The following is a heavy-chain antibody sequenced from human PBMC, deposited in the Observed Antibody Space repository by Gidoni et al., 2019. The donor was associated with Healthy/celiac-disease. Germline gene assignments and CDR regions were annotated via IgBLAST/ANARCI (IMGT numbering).Heavy chain of an antibody. CDR2: INSDETTT. V-gene: IGHV3-74*01. J-gene: IGHJ4*02. Sequence: EVQLVESGGGLVQPVGPLRLSCAASGFTFSIYWMHWVRQAPGEGLVWVSHINSDETTTNYADSVKGRFTISRDNAKKTVYLQMNSLRAEDTAVYYCAIRYCNSIKCPLGYWGQGTLVTVSS. CDR3: AIRYCNSIKCPLGY. D-gene: IGHD2-2*01. CDR1: GFTFSIYW.